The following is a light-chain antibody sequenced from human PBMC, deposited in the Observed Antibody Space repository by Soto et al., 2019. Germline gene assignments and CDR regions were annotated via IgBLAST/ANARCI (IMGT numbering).Light chain of an antibody. CDR1: QTISSGS. CDR2: GAS. CDR3: QLLT. V-gene: IGKV3-20*01. J-gene: IGKJ4*01. Sequence: EIVLTQSPGTLSLSPGERATLSCKTSQTISSGSLAWYQQKPGQAPRLLIYGASSRATGIPDRFSGSGSGTDFTLTISRLEPEDSAVYYCQLLTFGGGTKVEIK.